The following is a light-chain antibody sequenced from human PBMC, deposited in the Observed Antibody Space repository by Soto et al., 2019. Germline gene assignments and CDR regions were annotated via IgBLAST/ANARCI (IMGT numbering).Light chain of an antibody. Sequence: QSALTQPASVSGSPGQSITISCTGTSNDIGGYNYVSWYQQHPGRAPTLIIYELSRRPSGTSNRFSGSRSGNTASLTISGLQVEDEAHYYCCADTGDRNVLFGGGTKLTVL. CDR1: SNDIGGYNY. J-gene: IGLJ2*01. CDR3: CADTGDRNVL. CDR2: ELS. V-gene: IGLV2-14*03.